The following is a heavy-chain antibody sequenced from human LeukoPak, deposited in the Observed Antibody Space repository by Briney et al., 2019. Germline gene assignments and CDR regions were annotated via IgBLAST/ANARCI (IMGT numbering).Heavy chain of an antibody. CDR2: IYYSGST. CDR1: GGSISSYY. D-gene: IGHD6-13*01. CDR3: ARGVESSWTSQYFDY. Sequence: PSETLSLTCTVSGGSISSYYWSWIRQPPGKGLEWIGYIYYSGSTNYNPSLKSRVTISVDTSKNQFSLKLSSVTAADTAVYYCARGVESSWTSQYFDYWGQGTLVTVSS. V-gene: IGHV4-59*01. J-gene: IGHJ4*02.